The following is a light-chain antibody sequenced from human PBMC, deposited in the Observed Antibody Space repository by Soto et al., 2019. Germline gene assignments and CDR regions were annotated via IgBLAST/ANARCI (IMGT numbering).Light chain of an antibody. CDR1: TNDVGGYNY. CDR2: DVT. CDR3: CSFAGTYTWV. J-gene: IGLJ3*02. V-gene: IGLV2-11*01. Sequence: QSVLIQPRSVSGSPGQSVTISCTGSTNDVGGYNYVSWYQQHPDKAPKLIIYDVTKRPLGVPDRFSGSKSDNTASLTISGLQAEDEAEYHCCSFAGTYTWVFGGGTKLTVL.